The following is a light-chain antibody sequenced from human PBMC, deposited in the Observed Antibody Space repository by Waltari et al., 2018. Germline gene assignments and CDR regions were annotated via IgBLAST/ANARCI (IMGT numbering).Light chain of an antibody. Sequence: EIVLTQSPGTLSLSPGERATLSCRASQSVSSTYLAWYQHKPDQAPRLLIYGASNRATGIPDRFSGSWSGTDFTLTISRLEPEDFAVYYCQQFGSSPPTFGQGTKVEIK. V-gene: IGKV3-20*01. CDR2: GAS. J-gene: IGKJ1*01. CDR3: QQFGSSPPT. CDR1: QSVSSTY.